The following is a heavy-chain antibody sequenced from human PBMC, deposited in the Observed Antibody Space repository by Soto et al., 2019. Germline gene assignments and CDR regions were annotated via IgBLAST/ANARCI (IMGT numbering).Heavy chain of an antibody. D-gene: IGHD6-19*01. Sequence: QITLKESGPRLVKPTQTLTLTCTFSGFSLSSTRMAVGWIRQPPGKALEWLALIYWDDDKRYSPFLKSSLTITKDTSKNQVVLTVSNMYPVDTASYYCAHIVVAGLGYYFDYWGQGTLVTVSS. J-gene: IGHJ4*02. CDR2: IYWDDDK. CDR3: AHIVVAGLGYYFDY. V-gene: IGHV2-5*02. CDR1: GFSLSSTRMA.